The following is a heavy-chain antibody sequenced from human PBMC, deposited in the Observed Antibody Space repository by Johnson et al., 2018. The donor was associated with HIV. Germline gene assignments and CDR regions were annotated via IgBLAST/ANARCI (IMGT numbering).Heavy chain of an antibody. CDR2: INWHGGST. J-gene: IGHJ3*02. V-gene: IGHV3-20*04. CDR1: GFTFDDYG. D-gene: IGHD1-1*01. Sequence: VQLVESGGGVVRPGGSLRLSCAASGFTFDDYGMSWVRQAPGKGLEWVSGINWHGGSTGYADSVKGRFTISRDNAKNSLYLQMNSLRAEETALYYCARVTRYNWNSDAFDIWGQGTMVTVSS. CDR3: ARVTRYNWNSDAFDI.